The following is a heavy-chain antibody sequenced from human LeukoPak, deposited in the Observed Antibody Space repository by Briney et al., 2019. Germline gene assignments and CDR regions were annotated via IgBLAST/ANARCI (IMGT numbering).Heavy chain of an antibody. CDR3: AKDSWSRNGIYDPFDI. CDR2: IKQDGSEK. D-gene: IGHD2-8*01. V-gene: IGHV3-7*01. Sequence: GGSLRLSCAASGFTFSGFWMSWVRQTPGKGLEWVANIKQDGSEKYYVDSVKGRFTISRDNAKNSLSLQMNSLRAEDTAVYYCAKDSWSRNGIYDPFDIWGQGTMVTVSS. CDR1: GFTFSGFW. J-gene: IGHJ3*02.